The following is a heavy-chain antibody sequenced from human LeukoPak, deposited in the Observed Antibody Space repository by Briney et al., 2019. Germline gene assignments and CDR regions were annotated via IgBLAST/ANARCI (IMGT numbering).Heavy chain of an antibody. D-gene: IGHD5-12*01. CDR2: ISWNSGSI. V-gene: IGHV3-9*01. CDR1: GFTFDDYA. Sequence: GGSLRLSCAASGFTFDDYAMHWVRQAPGKGLEWVSGISWNSGSIGYADSVEGRFTISRDNAKNSLYLQMNSLRAEDTALYYCAKDMESGYDLGGLYDYWGQGTLVTVSS. J-gene: IGHJ4*02. CDR3: AKDMESGYDLGGLYDY.